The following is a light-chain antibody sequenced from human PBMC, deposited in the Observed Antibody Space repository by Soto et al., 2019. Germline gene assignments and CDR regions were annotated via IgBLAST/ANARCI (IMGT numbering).Light chain of an antibody. CDR3: CSYAGNKIHYV. CDR2: EVS. Sequence: QSVLTQPASVSGSPGQSITIACAGTSSDVGNFNLVSWYQHHPGKAPKLMIFEVSKRPSGVSYRYSGSKSGNTASLTISGLQAEDEADYYCCSYAGNKIHYVFGTGTKVTVL. CDR1: SSDVGNFNL. J-gene: IGLJ1*01. V-gene: IGLV2-23*02.